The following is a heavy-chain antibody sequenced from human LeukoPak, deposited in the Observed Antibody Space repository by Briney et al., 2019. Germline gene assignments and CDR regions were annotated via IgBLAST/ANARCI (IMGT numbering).Heavy chain of an antibody. CDR1: GGSISSYY. Sequence: PSETLSLTCTVSGGSISSYYWSWIRQPPGKGLEWIGYISYTGSTNYNPSLKSRVTISLDTSKNQFSLKLSSVTAADTGVFYCARGSYDILTGYSSFGEYWGQGTLVTVSS. CDR2: ISYTGST. CDR3: ARGSYDILTGYSSFGEY. J-gene: IGHJ4*02. V-gene: IGHV4-59*08. D-gene: IGHD3-9*01.